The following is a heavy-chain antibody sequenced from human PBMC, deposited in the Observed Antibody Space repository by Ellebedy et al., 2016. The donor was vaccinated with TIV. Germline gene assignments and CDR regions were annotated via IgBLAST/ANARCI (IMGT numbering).Heavy chain of an antibody. J-gene: IGHJ4*02. Sequence: SETLSLXCTVSGGSISSSSYYWGWIRQPPGKGLEWIGSIYYSGSTYYNPSLKSRVTISVDTSKNQFSLKLSSVTAADTAVYYCARDRVGYIDFDYWGQGTLVTVSS. D-gene: IGHD5-24*01. CDR1: GGSISSSSYY. V-gene: IGHV4-39*07. CDR3: ARDRVGYIDFDY. CDR2: IYYSGST.